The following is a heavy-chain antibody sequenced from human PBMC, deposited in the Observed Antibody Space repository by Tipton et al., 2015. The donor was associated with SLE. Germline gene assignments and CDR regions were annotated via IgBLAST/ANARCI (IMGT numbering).Heavy chain of an antibody. CDR1: GASITSRNYY. Sequence: TLSLTCSVSGASITSRNYYWGWIRQPPGKGLEWIASIYYSGGTYYNPSLKSRITISVDTSKNQFSLKLMSLTAADTAVYYCARARSEDAFWREYVNYYYYMDVWGRGTTVTVSS. V-gene: IGHV4-39*07. D-gene: IGHD3-3*01. CDR2: IYYSGGT. J-gene: IGHJ6*03. CDR3: ARARSEDAFWREYVNYYYYMDV.